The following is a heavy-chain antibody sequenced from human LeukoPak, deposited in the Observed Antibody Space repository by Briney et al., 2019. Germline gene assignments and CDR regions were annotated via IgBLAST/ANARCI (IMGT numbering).Heavy chain of an antibody. CDR1: GFTFSNYA. V-gene: IGHV3-23*01. Sequence: QPGGSLRLPCAASGFTFSNYAMNWVRQAPGKGLEWVSTIGSSGGSTYYADSVKGRFTISRDNSKNTLYLQMNGLRAEDTAVYYCAKDHPGGSWYLSRLGDYYYGMDVWGQGTTVTVSS. D-gene: IGHD6-13*01. CDR3: AKDHPGGSWYLSRLGDYYYGMDV. J-gene: IGHJ6*02. CDR2: IGSSGGST.